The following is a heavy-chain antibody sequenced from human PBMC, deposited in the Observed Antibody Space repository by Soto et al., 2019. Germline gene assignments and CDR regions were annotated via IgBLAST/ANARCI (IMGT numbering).Heavy chain of an antibody. CDR3: ARHHRDYDILNGYPRTSWFDP. Sequence: EASVEVSCKASGYTFTSYGISWVRQAPGQGLEWMGWISAYNGNTNYAQKLQGRVTMTTDTSTSTAYMELRSLRSDDTAVYYCARHHRDYDILNGYPRTSWFDPWGQGTLVTVSS. CDR1: GYTFTSYG. D-gene: IGHD3-9*01. CDR2: ISAYNGNT. J-gene: IGHJ5*02. V-gene: IGHV1-18*04.